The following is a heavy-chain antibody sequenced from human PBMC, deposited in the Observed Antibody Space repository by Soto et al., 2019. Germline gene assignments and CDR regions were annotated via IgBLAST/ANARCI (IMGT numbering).Heavy chain of an antibody. D-gene: IGHD3-9*01. CDR1: GGSISSSSYY. CDR2: IYYSGST. V-gene: IGHV4-39*01. Sequence: QLQLQESGPGLVKPSETLSLTCTVSGGSISSSSYYWGWIRQPPGKGLEWIGSIYYSGSTYYNPSLKRRVTISVDTSKNQFSLKLSSVTAADTAVYYCARHSKRYFDWLLDIRPFDYWGQGTLVTVSS. J-gene: IGHJ4*02. CDR3: ARHSKRYFDWLLDIRPFDY.